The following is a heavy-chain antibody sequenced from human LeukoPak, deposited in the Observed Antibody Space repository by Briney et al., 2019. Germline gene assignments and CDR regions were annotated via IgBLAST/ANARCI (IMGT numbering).Heavy chain of an antibody. CDR2: ISWNSGSI. CDR1: GFTFDDYA. CDR3: AKDRWRIAVATLDY. J-gene: IGHJ4*02. Sequence: GGSLRLSCAASGFTFDDYAMHWVRQAPGKGLEWVSGISWNSGSIGYADSVKGRFTISRDNAKNSLYLQMNSLRTEDTALYYCAKDRWRIAVATLDYWGQGTLVTVSS. V-gene: IGHV3-9*01. D-gene: IGHD6-19*01.